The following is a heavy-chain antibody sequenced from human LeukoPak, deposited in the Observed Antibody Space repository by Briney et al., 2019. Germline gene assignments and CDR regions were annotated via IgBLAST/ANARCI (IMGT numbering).Heavy chain of an antibody. V-gene: IGHV4-4*09. CDR1: GGSISGYY. D-gene: IGHD3-9*01. Sequence: PSETLSLTCSVFGGSISGYYWSWIRQPPGKGLQWIGYIYSSGSTSHNPSLKSRVTFSADMSKNQLSLRLNSVTAADAAMYYCARSSVDLAFDLWGQGTLVIVSS. J-gene: IGHJ3*01. CDR3: ARSSVDLAFDL. CDR2: IYSSGST.